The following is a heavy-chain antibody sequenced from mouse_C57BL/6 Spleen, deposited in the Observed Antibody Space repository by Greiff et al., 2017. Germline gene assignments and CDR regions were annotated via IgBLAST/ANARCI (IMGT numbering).Heavy chain of an antibody. CDR2: ISSGSSTI. CDR1: GFTFSDYG. Sequence: EVQLVESGGGLVKPGGSLKLSCAASGFTFSDYGMHWVRQAPEKGLEWVAYISSGSSTIYYADTVKGRFTISRDNAKNTLFLQMTSLRSEDTAMYYCARPGIIYYGNYDYFDYWGQGTTLTVSS. V-gene: IGHV5-17*01. D-gene: IGHD2-1*01. J-gene: IGHJ2*01. CDR3: ARPGIIYYGNYDYFDY.